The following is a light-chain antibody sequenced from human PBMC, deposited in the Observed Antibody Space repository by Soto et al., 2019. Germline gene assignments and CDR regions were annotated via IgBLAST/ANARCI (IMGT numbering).Light chain of an antibody. Sequence: QSVLTQPASVSGPPGPSITISCTGTSSDVGAYNYVSWYQHHPGKAPRLVIYDVTNRPSVISDRFSGSKSGNTASLTISGLLAEDEADYYCASYTTISTYVFGTGTKVTVL. CDR3: ASYTTISTYV. V-gene: IGLV2-14*01. CDR1: SSDVGAYNY. J-gene: IGLJ1*01. CDR2: DVT.